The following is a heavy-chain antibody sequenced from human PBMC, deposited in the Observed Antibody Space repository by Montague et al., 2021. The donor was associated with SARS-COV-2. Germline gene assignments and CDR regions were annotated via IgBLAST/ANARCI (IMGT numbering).Heavy chain of an antibody. J-gene: IGHJ5*02. V-gene: IGHV4-59*12. Sequence: TNYNPSLETRVIISLDPAKNQFSLKMSSVTAADTAVYYCAREDRWNWFDPWGQGTLVIVSS. CDR2: T. CDR3: AREDRWNWFDP. D-gene: IGHD5-24*01.